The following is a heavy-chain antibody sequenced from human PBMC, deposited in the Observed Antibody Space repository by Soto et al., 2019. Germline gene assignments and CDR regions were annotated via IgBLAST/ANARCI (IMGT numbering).Heavy chain of an antibody. CDR3: ARGRAGSNYSLDY. D-gene: IGHD5-12*01. V-gene: IGHV4-30-2*01. J-gene: IGHJ4*02. CDR1: GGSISSGGYS. Sequence: SEALSLTCAVSGGSISSGGYSWSRIRQPPGKGLEWIGYIYHSGSTYYNPSLKSRVTISVDRSKNQFSLKLSSVTAADTAVYYCARGRAGSNYSLDYWGQGTLVTV. CDR2: IYHSGST.